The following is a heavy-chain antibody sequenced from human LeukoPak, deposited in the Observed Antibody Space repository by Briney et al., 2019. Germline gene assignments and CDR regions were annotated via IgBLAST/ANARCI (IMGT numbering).Heavy chain of an antibody. Sequence: PGGSLRLSCAASGFTFSSYGMHWVRQAPGKGLEWVAVISYDGSNKYYADSVKGRFTISRDNSKNTLYLQMNSLRAEDTAVYYCAKDQAVTTLYYYHGMDVWGQGTTVTVSS. J-gene: IGHJ6*02. CDR3: AKDQAVTTLYYYHGMDV. D-gene: IGHD4-17*01. V-gene: IGHV3-30*18. CDR1: GFTFSSYG. CDR2: ISYDGSNK.